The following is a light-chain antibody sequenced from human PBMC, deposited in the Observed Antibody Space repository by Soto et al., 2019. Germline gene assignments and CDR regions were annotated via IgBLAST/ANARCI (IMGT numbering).Light chain of an antibody. CDR2: GTS. V-gene: IGKV1-39*01. J-gene: IGKJ1*01. CDR3: QQSYSSLWT. CDR1: QSISSW. Sequence: DVQMTQSPSTLSASVGDRVTITCRASQSISSWLAWYQQKPGKAPKVLIYGTSTLQSGVPSRFSGSGSGTDFTLTISRLQREDFATYYCQQSYSSLWTFGQGTKVDIK.